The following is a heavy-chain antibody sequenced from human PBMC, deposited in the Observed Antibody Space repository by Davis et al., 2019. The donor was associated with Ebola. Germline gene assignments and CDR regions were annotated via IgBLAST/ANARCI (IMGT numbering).Heavy chain of an antibody. D-gene: IGHD3-3*01. CDR1: GGSFSGYY. CDR3: ARVRFLEWLLLQGDNWFDP. V-gene: IGHV4-34*01. J-gene: IGHJ5*02. CDR2: IHHSGST. Sequence: MPSETLSLTCAVYGGSFSGYYWSWIRQPPGKGLEWIGEIHHSGSTNYNPSLKSRVTISVDTSKNQFSLKLSSVTAADTAVYYCARVRFLEWLLLQGDNWFDPWGQGTLVTVSS.